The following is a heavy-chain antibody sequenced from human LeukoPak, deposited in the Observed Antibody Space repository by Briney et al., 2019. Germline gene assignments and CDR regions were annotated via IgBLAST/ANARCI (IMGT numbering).Heavy chain of an antibody. D-gene: IGHD2-15*01. CDR1: GFTFSSYW. CDR2: IKQDGSEK. CDR3: ARDVYKPNDGGPPDY. J-gene: IGHJ4*02. V-gene: IGHV3-7*01. Sequence: PGGSLRLSCAASGFTFSSYWMSWVRQAPGKGLEWVANIKQDGSEKYYVDSVKGRFTISRDNAKNSLYLQMNSLRAEDTAVYYCARDVYKPNDGGPPDYWGQGTLVTVSS.